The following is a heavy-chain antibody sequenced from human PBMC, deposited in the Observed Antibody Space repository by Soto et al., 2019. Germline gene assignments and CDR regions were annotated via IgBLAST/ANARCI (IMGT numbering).Heavy chain of an antibody. J-gene: IGHJ4*02. V-gene: IGHV4-59*01. CDR1: GGSSIIYY. D-gene: IGHD4-17*01. Sequence: SEPLSHTCPVSGGSSIIYYWSWIRQPPGKGLEWIGYIYNSGSTNYNPSLKSRVTISVDTSKNQFSLKLSSVTAADTAVYYCAYGDSRGPFDSWGQGNLVTVSS. CDR3: AYGDSRGPFDS. CDR2: IYNSGST.